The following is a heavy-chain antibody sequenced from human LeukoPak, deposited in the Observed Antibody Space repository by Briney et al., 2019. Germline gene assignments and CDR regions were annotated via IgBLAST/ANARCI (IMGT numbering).Heavy chain of an antibody. CDR1: GFTFSSYG. D-gene: IGHD4/OR15-4a*01. Sequence: GGSLRLSCAASGFTFSSYGMSWVRQAPGKGLEWVSVISGSGGRTSYADSVKGRFTISRDNSKNTPYLQMNSLRAEDTAVYYCARRAGAYSHPYDYWGQGTLVTVSS. CDR3: ARRAGAYSHPYDY. J-gene: IGHJ4*02. V-gene: IGHV3-23*01. CDR2: ISGSGGRT.